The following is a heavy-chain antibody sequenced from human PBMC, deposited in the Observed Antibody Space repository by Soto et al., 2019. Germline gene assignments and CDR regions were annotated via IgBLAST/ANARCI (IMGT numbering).Heavy chain of an antibody. V-gene: IGHV3-33*01. CDR2: IWYDGNNK. D-gene: IGHD5-12*01. Sequence: QVQLVESGGGVVQPGGSLRLSCAASGFTFSTYAMHWVRQAPGKGLEWVAVIWYDGNNKYYEDSVTGRFTISRDNSKKTVYLQMNSLRAEDTAVYYCARDGGYSGYHYVFDQWGQGILATVSS. CDR1: GFTFSTYA. J-gene: IGHJ4*02. CDR3: ARDGGYSGYHYVFDQ.